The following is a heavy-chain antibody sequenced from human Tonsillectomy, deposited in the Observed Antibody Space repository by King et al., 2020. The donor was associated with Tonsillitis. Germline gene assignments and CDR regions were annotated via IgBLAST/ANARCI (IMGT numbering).Heavy chain of an antibody. Sequence: VQLVESGGLVVQPGGSLRLSCAASGFTFDDYTMHWVRQAPGKGLEWVSLISWDGGSTYYADSVKGRFTISRDNSKNSLYLQMNSLRAEDTALYYCVKDTYSIASRTFQHWGQGTLVTVSS. J-gene: IGHJ1*01. CDR3: VKDTYSIASRTFQH. V-gene: IGHV3-43*01. CDR1: GFTFDDYT. D-gene: IGHD6-13*01. CDR2: ISWDGGST.